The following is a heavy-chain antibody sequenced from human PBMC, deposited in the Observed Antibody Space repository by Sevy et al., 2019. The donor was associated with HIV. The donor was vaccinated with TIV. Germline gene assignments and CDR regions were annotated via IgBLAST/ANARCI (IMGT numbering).Heavy chain of an antibody. V-gene: IGHV4-4*07. CDR1: GGSISSYY. CDR2: IYTSGST. Sequence: SETLSLTCTVSGGSISSYYWSWIRQPAGKGLEWIGRIYTSGSTNYNPSLKSRVTMSVDTSKNQFSLKLSSVTAADTAVYYRARERGYSYGGNAGRVNWFDPWGQGTLVTVSS. J-gene: IGHJ5*02. D-gene: IGHD5-18*01. CDR3: ARERGYSYGGNAGRVNWFDP.